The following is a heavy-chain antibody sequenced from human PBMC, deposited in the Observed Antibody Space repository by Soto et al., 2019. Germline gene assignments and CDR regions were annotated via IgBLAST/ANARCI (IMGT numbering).Heavy chain of an antibody. V-gene: IGHV4-59*08. CDR2: IYYSGST. J-gene: IGHJ4*02. Sequence: SETLSLTCTVSGGSISSYYWSWIRQPPGKGLEWIGYIYYSGSTNYNPSLKSRVTISVDTSKNQFSLKLSSVTAADTAVYYCARRVTGYSYADYWGQGTLVTVSS. CDR1: GGSISSYY. D-gene: IGHD5-18*01. CDR3: ARRVTGYSYADY.